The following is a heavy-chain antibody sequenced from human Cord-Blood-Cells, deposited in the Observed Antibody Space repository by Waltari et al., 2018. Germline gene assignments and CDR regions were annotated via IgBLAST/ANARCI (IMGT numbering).Heavy chain of an antibody. CDR3: ARGYSYDAFDI. CDR2: IYSCGST. D-gene: IGHD5-18*01. Sequence: VQLVESGGGLIQPGRSLRLSCGASGFTVSSNYTSWGRQTPGKGREWVSVIYSCGSTYYTDAVKGRFTISRDNSKNTLYLQMNSLRAEDTAVYYCARGYSYDAFDIWGQGTMVTVSS. V-gene: IGHV3-53*01. CDR1: GFTVSSNY. J-gene: IGHJ3*02.